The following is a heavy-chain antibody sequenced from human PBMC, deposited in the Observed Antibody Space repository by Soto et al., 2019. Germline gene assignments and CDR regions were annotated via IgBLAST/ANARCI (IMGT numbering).Heavy chain of an antibody. Sequence: PGGSLRLSCAASGFTFSAYYMSWIRQAPGKGLEWISYISDSGTTIYYADSVKGRFTISRDNAKNSLYLQMNSLRAQDTAVYYCASSIRVQNGYDSNAFDIWGKGIMVTVSS. J-gene: IGHJ3*02. CDR2: ISDSGTTI. D-gene: IGHD5-12*01. CDR3: ASSIRVQNGYDSNAFDI. CDR1: GFTFSAYY. V-gene: IGHV3-11*01.